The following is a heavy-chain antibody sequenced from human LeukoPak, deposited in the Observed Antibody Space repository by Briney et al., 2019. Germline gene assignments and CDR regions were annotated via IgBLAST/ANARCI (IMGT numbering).Heavy chain of an antibody. CDR1: GGSISSSSYY. J-gene: IGHJ6*02. D-gene: IGHD3-16*01. CDR2: IYYSGST. CDR3: ARTLPGSWGRYGMDV. V-gene: IGHV4-39*07. Sequence: SETLSLTCTVSGGSISSSSYYWGWIRQPPGKGLEWIGSIYYSGSTYYNPSLKSRVTISVDTSKNQFSPKLSSVTAADTAVYYCARTLPGSWGRYGMDVWGQGTTVTVSS.